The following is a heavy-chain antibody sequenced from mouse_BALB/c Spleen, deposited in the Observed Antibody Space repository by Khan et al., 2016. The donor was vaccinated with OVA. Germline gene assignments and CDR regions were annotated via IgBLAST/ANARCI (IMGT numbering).Heavy chain of an antibody. CDR2: ISYSGST. CDR3: ARWFTY. J-gene: IGHJ3*01. CDR1: GYSITSDYA. V-gene: IGHV3-2*02. Sequence: EVQLQESGPGLVKPSQSLSLTCTVTGYSITSDYAWNWIRQFPGNKLEWMGYISYSGSTTYNPSLKSRISITRDISKNQFFLQLNSVTTEDTATYYCARWFTYWGQGTLVTVSA.